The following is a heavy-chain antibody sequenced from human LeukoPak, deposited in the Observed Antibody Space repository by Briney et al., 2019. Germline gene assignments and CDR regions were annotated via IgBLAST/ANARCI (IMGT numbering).Heavy chain of an antibody. V-gene: IGHV4-39*07. CDR1: GGSISTSSYY. D-gene: IGHD3-10*01. CDR2: IYYSGST. J-gene: IGHJ6*04. CDR3: ARGGGSGSYRVLVDV. Sequence: SETLSLTCTVSGGSISTSSYYWGWIRQPPGKGLEWIGTIYYSGSTYYNPSLKSRVTISVDTSKNQFSLKLSSVTAADTAVYYCARGGGSGSYRVLVDVWGKGTTVTVSS.